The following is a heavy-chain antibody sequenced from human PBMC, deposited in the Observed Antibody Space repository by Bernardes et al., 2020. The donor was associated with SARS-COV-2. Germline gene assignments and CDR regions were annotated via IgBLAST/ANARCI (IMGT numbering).Heavy chain of an antibody. CDR1: GHSFSNYW. CDR2: TYPGNSDT. J-gene: IGHJ5*02. D-gene: IGHD1-26*01. Sequence: GESLKISCEGSGHSFSNYWIGWVRQMPGKGLEWMGITYPGNSDTRYSPSFQGQVTISADKSITTAYLQWSSLKVSDTAMYYCARAASSGSNPKDWFDPWGQGTLVTVSS. CDR3: ARAASSGSNPKDWFDP. V-gene: IGHV5-51*01.